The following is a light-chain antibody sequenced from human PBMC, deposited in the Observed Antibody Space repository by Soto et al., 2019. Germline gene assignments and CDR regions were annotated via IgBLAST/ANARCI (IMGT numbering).Light chain of an antibody. Sequence: DIQMTQSPSSVSASVGERVTITCRASQGINNWLAWYQKRPGKAPKLLIYAASSLQSGVPSRFSGSGSGTDFTLTISGLQPEDFGTYYCQQANRFPHTFGPGTKVDIK. CDR1: QGINNW. V-gene: IGKV1D-12*01. CDR3: QQANRFPHT. J-gene: IGKJ3*01. CDR2: AAS.